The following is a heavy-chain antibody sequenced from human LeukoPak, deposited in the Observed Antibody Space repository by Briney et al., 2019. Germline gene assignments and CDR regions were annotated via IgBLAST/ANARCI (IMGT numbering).Heavy chain of an antibody. D-gene: IGHD1-14*01. V-gene: IGHV1-8*03. CDR2: MNPNSGNT. Sequence: ASVKVSCKASGYTFTSYDINWVRQATGQGLEWMGWMNPNSGNTGYAQKFQGRVTITRNTSISTAYMELSSLRSEDTAVYYCARVGPWVNPDYYYYYMDVWGKGTTVTVS. CDR3: ARVGPWVNPDYYYYYMDV. CDR1: GYTFTSYD. J-gene: IGHJ6*03.